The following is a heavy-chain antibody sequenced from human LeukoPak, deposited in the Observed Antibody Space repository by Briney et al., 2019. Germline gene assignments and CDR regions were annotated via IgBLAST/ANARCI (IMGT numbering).Heavy chain of an antibody. Sequence: SETLSLTCTVSGDSISSYYWGWIRQPPGKGLEWIGYFYYSGSTNYNPSLKSRVTISVDTSKNQFSLKLSSVTAADTAVYYCHGDGAFDIWGQGTMVTVSS. CDR1: GDSISSYY. V-gene: IGHV4-59*12. CDR2: FYYSGST. D-gene: IGHD4-17*01. J-gene: IGHJ3*02. CDR3: HGDGAFDI.